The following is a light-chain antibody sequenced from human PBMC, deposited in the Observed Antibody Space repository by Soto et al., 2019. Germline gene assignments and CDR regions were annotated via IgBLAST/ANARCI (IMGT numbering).Light chain of an antibody. CDR3: QQYNNWPLT. J-gene: IGKJ4*01. Sequence: EMVMTQSPAILSVSPGESATLSCRASQSVNSNYLAWYQQHPGQPPRLLIYGISTRATGIPARFSGSGSGTEFSLTICSLQSEDFAVYYCQQYNNWPLTFGGGTKVDIK. V-gene: IGKV3-15*01. CDR1: QSVNSN. CDR2: GIS.